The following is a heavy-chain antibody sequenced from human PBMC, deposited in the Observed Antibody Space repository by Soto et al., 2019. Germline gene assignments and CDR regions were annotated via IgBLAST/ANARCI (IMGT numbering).Heavy chain of an antibody. CDR1: GYTFTSYA. D-gene: IGHD2-15*01. V-gene: IGHV1-3*01. CDR3: ARSCSGGSCYYFDY. J-gene: IGHJ4*02. Sequence: ASVKVSCKASGYTFTSYAIHWVRQAPGQRLEWMGWINAGNGNTKYSQKFQGRVTITRDTSASTAYMELSSLRSEDTAVYYCARSCSGGSCYYFDYWGQGTLVTVSS. CDR2: INAGNGNT.